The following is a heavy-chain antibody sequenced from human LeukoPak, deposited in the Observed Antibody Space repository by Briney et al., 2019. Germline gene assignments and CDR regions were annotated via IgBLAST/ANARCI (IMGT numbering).Heavy chain of an antibody. CDR2: ISSSSSYI. Sequence: GGSLRLSCAASGFTFSSYSMNWVRQAPGKGLEWVSSISSSSSYIYYADSVKGRFTISRDNAKNSLYLQMNSLRAEDTALYYCAKDTGYGSGSYYSLFDYWGQGTLVTVSS. CDR3: AKDTGYGSGSYYSLFDY. D-gene: IGHD3-10*01. CDR1: GFTFSSYS. V-gene: IGHV3-21*04. J-gene: IGHJ4*02.